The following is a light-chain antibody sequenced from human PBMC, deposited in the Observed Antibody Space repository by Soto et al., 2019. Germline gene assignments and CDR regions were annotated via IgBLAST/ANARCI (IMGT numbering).Light chain of an antibody. Sequence: QSALTQPRSVSGSPGQSVTISCTGTSSDVGGYNYVSWYQQHPGKAPKLMIYDVSKRPSGVPDRFSVSKSGNTASLTISGLQAEDEADYYCCSYAGSYTSRIFGGGTKLTVL. CDR3: CSYAGSYTSRI. CDR2: DVS. CDR1: SSDVGGYNY. J-gene: IGLJ2*01. V-gene: IGLV2-11*01.